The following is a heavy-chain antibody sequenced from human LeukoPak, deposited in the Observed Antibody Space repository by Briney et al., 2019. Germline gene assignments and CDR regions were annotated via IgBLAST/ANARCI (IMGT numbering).Heavy chain of an antibody. J-gene: IGHJ3*02. CDR3: AKGQDCSSTSCYLPRSPAFDAFDI. Sequence: GGSLRLSCAASGFTFSSYEMNWVRQAPGKGLEWLSYISTSGSARYYADSVKGRFTISRDNAKNSVYLQMNSLRAEDTAVYYCAKGQDCSSTSCYLPRSPAFDAFDIWGQGTMVTVSS. CDR2: ISTSGSAR. V-gene: IGHV3-48*03. D-gene: IGHD2-2*01. CDR1: GFTFSSYE.